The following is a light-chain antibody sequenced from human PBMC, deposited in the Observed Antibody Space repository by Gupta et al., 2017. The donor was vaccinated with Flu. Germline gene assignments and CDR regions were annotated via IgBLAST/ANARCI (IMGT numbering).Light chain of an antibody. J-gene: IGKJ1*01. Sequence: DIQMTQSPSTLSASVGDRVTITCRTSQGIRNDLSWYQQNPGEAPKRLIYAASTLQSGVPSRFSGSGSGTEVTLTISSLQPEDFATYDCLQHNTYPWTFGQGTKVEIK. V-gene: IGKV1-17*01. CDR2: AAS. CDR1: QGIRND. CDR3: LQHNTYPWT.